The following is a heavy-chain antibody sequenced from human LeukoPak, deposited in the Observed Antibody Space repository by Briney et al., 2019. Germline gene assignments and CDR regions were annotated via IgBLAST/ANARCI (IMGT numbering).Heavy chain of an antibody. D-gene: IGHD2-15*01. Sequence: GASVKVSCKASGYSFTTYAINWGRQAPGQGLEWMGWIHTKTHNPTYARGFTGRFVFSLATSVSTAYLQISSLEADDTAMYYCARGRDCSGGNCYSDNWGQGTLVTVSS. J-gene: IGHJ4*02. CDR3: ARGRDCSGGNCYSDN. CDR2: IHTKTHNP. CDR1: GYSFTTYA. V-gene: IGHV7-4-1*01.